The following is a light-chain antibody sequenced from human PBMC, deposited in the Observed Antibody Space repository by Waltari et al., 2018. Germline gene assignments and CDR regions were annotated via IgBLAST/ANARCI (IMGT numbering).Light chain of an antibody. V-gene: IGLV7-46*01. Sequence: QAVVTHEPSLTVSPGGPVPLPCASSTGAVPSGHYPYWFQQKPGQAPRTLIYETSNKHPWTPARFSCSLLGGKAALTLAGAQPEDEAEYYCLLWYSGARWVYGGGTKLSVL. CDR3: LLWYSGARWV. J-gene: IGLJ3*02. CDR2: ETS. CDR1: TGAVPSGHY.